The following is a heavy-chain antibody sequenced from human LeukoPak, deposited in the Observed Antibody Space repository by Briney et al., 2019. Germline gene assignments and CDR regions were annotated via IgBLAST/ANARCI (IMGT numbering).Heavy chain of an antibody. Sequence: GSSVKVSCKASGGTFSSYAISWVRQAPGQGLEWMGGIIPIFGAVNQAQKFQGRVTIITDESTSTAYMELSSLRSEDTAVYYCARVGYCISSNRLVGAFDIWGQGTMVTVSS. CDR1: GGTFSSYA. CDR3: ARVGYCISSNRLVGAFDI. J-gene: IGHJ3*02. V-gene: IGHV1-69*05. CDR2: IIPIFGAV. D-gene: IGHD2-2*01.